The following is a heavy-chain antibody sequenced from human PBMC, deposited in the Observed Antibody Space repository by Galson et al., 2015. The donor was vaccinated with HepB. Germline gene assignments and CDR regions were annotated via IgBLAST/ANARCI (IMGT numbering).Heavy chain of an antibody. Sequence: SLRLSCAASGFTFNRFGMHWVRQAPGKGLEWVAVTWYDGSEKYYASSVEGRFSISRDNSRNTLYLQMNSLRAEDTAIYYCARDLALGTTIISDYWGQGPLVTVSS. V-gene: IGHV3-33*01. J-gene: IGHJ4*02. CDR1: GFTFNRFG. CDR3: ARDLALGTTIISDY. CDR2: TWYDGSEK. D-gene: IGHD1-7*01.